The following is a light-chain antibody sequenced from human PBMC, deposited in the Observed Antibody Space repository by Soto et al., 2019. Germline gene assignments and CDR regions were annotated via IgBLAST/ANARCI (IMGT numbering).Light chain of an antibody. Sequence: DIVMTQSPDSLAVSLGERATINCKSSQSVLYSSKNKNYLAWYQQKPGQPPKLLIYWASTRESGVPDRFSGSGSGIDFTLTISSLQAEDVAVYYCQQYYSIPWTFGQGTKVEIK. CDR2: WAS. CDR3: QQYYSIPWT. CDR1: QSVLYSSKNKNY. V-gene: IGKV4-1*01. J-gene: IGKJ1*01.